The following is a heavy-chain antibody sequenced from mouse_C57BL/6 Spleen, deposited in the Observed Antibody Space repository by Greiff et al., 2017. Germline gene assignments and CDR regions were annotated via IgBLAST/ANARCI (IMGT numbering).Heavy chain of an antibody. CDR3: ARGNYDCFDY. V-gene: IGHV5-17*01. CDR2: ISTGSSTI. D-gene: IGHD2-4*01. J-gene: IGHJ2*01. CDR1: GFTFSDDG. Sequence: EVMLVESGGGLVRPGGSLKFSCAASGFTFSDDGMHWVRQGPEKGLEWVAYISTGSSTIYYADTVKGRFTISRDTAKNTLFLQMTSLRSEDTAIYYCARGNYDCFDYWGQGTPLTVSA.